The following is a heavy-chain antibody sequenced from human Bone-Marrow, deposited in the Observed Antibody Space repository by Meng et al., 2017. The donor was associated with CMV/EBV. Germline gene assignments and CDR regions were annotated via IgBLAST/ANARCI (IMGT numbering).Heavy chain of an antibody. CDR3: ARQGKTPGGFLEWPTAYYYYGMDV. CDR2: IYPGDSDT. V-gene: IGHV5-51*01. D-gene: IGHD3-3*01. Sequence: GESLKISCKGSGYSFTGYWIGWVRQMPGKGLEWMGIIYPGDSDTRYSPSFQGQVTISADKSISTAYLQWSSMKASDTAMYYCARQGKTPGGFLEWPTAYYYYGMDVWGQGTTVTVSS. J-gene: IGHJ6*02. CDR1: GYSFTGYW.